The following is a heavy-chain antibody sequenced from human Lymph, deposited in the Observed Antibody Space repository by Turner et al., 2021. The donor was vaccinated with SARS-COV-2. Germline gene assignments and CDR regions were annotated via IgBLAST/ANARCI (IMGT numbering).Heavy chain of an antibody. CDR1: RFTFSTYT. Sequence: VQRVEAGGGRVQRGRSQRLSCAASRFTFSTYTMNWVRQAQGKGLEWVSSISSSSSYIYYADSGKGRFTISRDNAKKSLYLQMNSRRAEETALYYCARDLANLGWLHPEYYFDYWGQGTLVAVSS. D-gene: IGHD5-12*01. CDR2: ISSSSSYI. CDR3: ARDLANLGWLHPEYYFDY. V-gene: IGHV3-21*01. J-gene: IGHJ4*02.